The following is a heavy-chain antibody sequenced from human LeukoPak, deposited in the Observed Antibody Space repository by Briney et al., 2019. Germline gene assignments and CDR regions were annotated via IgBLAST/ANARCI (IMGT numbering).Heavy chain of an antibody. V-gene: IGHV4-61*01. CDR3: AREVTMIVDDAFDI. CDR1: GGSVSSGSYY. Sequence: ASETLSLTCTVSGGSVSSGSYYWSWIRKHAGKGLEWIGYIYYSGSTNYNPSLKSRVTISVDTSKNQFSLKLSSVTAADTAVYYCAREVTMIVDDAFDIWGQGTMVTVSS. CDR2: IYYSGST. J-gene: IGHJ3*02. D-gene: IGHD3-22*01.